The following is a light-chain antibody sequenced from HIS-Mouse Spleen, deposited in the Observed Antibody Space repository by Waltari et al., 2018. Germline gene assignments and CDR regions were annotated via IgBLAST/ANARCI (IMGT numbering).Light chain of an antibody. J-gene: IGLJ2*01. CDR3: YSTDSSGNHRV. CDR2: EDS. CDR1: ALPKNY. Sequence: SYELTQPPSVSVSPGQTARITRSGAALPKNYAYWYQQKSGQAPVLVIYEDSKRPSGIPERFSGSSSGTMATLTISGAQVEDEADYYCYSTDSSGNHRVFGGGTKLTVL. V-gene: IGLV3-10*01.